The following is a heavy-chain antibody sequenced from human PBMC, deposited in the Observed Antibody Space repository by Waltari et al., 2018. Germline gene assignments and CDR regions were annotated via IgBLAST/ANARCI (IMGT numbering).Heavy chain of an antibody. D-gene: IGHD3-3*01. CDR3: ASDSRHYDFWVRGPSYGMDV. CDR1: GGSISSYY. V-gene: IGHV4-59*01. Sequence: QVQLQESGPGLVKPSETLSLTCTVSGGSISSYYWSWIRQPPGKGLEWIGYIYYSASTNYTPSLKRRVTMSVDTSKNQFSLKLSSVTAADTAVYYCASDSRHYDFWVRGPSYGMDVWGQGTTVTVSS. J-gene: IGHJ6*02. CDR2: IYYSAST.